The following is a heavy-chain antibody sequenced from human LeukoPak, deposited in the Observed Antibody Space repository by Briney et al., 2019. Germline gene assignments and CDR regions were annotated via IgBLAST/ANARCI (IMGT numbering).Heavy chain of an antibody. J-gene: IGHJ4*02. CDR3: ARAAAGISFDY. D-gene: IGHD6-13*01. CDR1: GFTVSSNY. CDR2: IYSGGST. V-gene: IGHV3-53*01. Sequence: GGSLRLSCAASGFTVSSNYMIWVRQAPGKGLDWVSVIYSGGSTYYADSVKGRFTISRDNSKNTLYLQMNSLRAEDTAVYYCARAAAGISFDYWGQGTLVTVSS.